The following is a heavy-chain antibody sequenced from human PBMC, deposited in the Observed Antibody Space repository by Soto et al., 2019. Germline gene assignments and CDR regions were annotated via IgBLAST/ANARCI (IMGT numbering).Heavy chain of an antibody. D-gene: IGHD7-27*01. J-gene: IGHJ6*03. Sequence: GGSLRLSCAASGFTVSSNYMSWVRQAPGKGLEWVSVIYSGGSTYYADSVKGRFTISRDNSKNTLYLQMNSLRAEDTAVYYCALGKSSFYYYYYMDVWGKGTTVTVSS. V-gene: IGHV3-66*01. CDR3: ALGKSSFYYYYYMDV. CDR1: GFTVSSNY. CDR2: IYSGGST.